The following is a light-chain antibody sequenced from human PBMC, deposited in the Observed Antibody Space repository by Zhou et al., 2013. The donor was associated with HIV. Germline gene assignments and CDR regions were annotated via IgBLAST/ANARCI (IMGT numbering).Light chain of an antibody. CDR2: DAS. CDR1: QTISNY. V-gene: IGKV1-33*01. J-gene: IGKJ4*01. CDR3: QQHDNLPLT. Sequence: DIQMTQSPSSLSASAGDRVTITCRASQTISNYLNWYVQKPGKAPNLLIYDASNVETGVPPRFSGSGSGTQFSLTIGSLQSEDAGTYYCQQHDNLPLTFGGGTKVEIK.